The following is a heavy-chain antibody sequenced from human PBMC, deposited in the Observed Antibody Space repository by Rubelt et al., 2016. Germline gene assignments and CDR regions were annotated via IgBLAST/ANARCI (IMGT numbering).Heavy chain of an antibody. CDR2: IYHSGST. J-gene: IGHJ4*02. CDR1: GYSIRSGYY. D-gene: IGHD1/OR15-1a*01. Sequence: QVQLQESGPGLVKPSETLSLTCTVSGYSIRSGYYWGWIRQPPGKGLEWIGSIYHSGSTYYNSSLKSRVTISVDTSKNQFSLKRSSVTAADTAVYYCAHEQTDGGFDSWGQGTLVTVSS. CDR3: AHEQTDGGFDS. V-gene: IGHV4-38-2*02.